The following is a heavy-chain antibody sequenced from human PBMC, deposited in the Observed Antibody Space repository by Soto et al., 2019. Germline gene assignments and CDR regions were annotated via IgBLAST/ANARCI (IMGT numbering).Heavy chain of an antibody. CDR3: ARIGDILTGYAYYYYGMDV. D-gene: IGHD3-9*01. CDR2: IIPIFGTA. J-gene: IGHJ6*02. CDR1: GGTFSSYA. V-gene: IGHV1-69*06. Sequence: ASVKVSCKASGGTFSSYAISWVRQAPGQGLEWMGGIIPIFGTANYAQKFQGRVTITADKSTSTAYMELSSLRSEDTAVYYCARIGDILTGYAYYYYGMDVWGQGTTVTVSS.